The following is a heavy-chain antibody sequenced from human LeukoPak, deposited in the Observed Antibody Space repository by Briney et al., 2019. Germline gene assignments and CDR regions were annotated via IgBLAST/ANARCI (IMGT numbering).Heavy chain of an antibody. CDR3: AKDRGYSFGRLEY. V-gene: IGHV3-23*01. CDR2: ISGSGGST. CDR1: GFTFSSYA. D-gene: IGHD5-18*01. J-gene: IGHJ4*02. Sequence: GGSLRLSCAASGFTFSSYAMSWVRQAPGKGLEWVSAISGSGGSTYYADSVRGRFTISRDNSKNTLYLQMNSLRAEDTALYYCAKDRGYSFGRLEYWGQGTLVSVSS.